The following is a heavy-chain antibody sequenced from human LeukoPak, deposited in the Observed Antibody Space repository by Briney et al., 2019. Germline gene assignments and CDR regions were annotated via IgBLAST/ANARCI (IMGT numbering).Heavy chain of an antibody. V-gene: IGHV4-39*01. CDR1: GGSISSSSYY. J-gene: IGHJ4*02. CDR2: IYYSGST. CDR3: ASHPRYCSSTSCYVGGLGY. D-gene: IGHD2-2*01. Sequence: SETLSLTCTVSGGSISSSSYYWGWIRQPPGKGLEWIGSIYYSGSTYYNPSLKSRVTISVDTSKNQFSLKLSSVTAADTAVYYCASHPRYCSSTSCYVGGLGYWGQGTLVTVSS.